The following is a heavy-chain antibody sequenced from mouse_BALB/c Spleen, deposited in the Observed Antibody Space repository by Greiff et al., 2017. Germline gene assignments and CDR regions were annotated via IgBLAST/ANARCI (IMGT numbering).Heavy chain of an antibody. CDR1: GYTFTSYW. CDR3: ARLGRYAMDY. CDR2: IYPGDGDT. V-gene: IGHV1-87*01. J-gene: IGHJ4*01. Sequence: VQLVESGAELARPGASVKLSCKASGYTFTSYWMQWVKQRPGQGLEWIGAIYPGDGDTRYTQKFKGKATLTADKSSSTAYMQLSSLASEDSAVYYCARLGRYAMDYWGQGTSVTVSS. D-gene: IGHD4-1*01.